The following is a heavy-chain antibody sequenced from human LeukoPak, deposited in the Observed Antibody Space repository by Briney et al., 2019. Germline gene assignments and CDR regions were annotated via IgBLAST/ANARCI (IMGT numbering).Heavy chain of an antibody. CDR3: ARVGLPAYSNGGLEN. CDR1: GFSFSSYT. CDR2: ISSRSTYI. J-gene: IGHJ4*02. V-gene: IGHV3-21*01. Sequence: PGGSLRLSCAASGFSFSSYTMNWVRQAPGKGLEWVSSISSRSTYIYYADSQKGRFTISRDNAKNSLYLQMNSLRAEDTAVYFCARVGLPAYSNGGLENWGQGTLVTVSS. D-gene: IGHD6-19*01.